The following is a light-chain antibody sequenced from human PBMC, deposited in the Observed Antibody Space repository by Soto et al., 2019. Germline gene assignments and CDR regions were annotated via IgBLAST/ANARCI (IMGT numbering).Light chain of an antibody. V-gene: IGLV1-40*01. CDR3: QSYDSSLDVV. Sequence: QSVLTQPPSVSGAPGQRVTISCTGSTSNIGAGYDVHWYQQRPGTAPKLLIYGNNNRPSGVPDRFSGSKSGTSASLASTGLQAEDETDYYCQSYDSSLDVVFGGGTKLTVL. CDR2: GNN. J-gene: IGLJ2*01. CDR1: TSNIGAGYD.